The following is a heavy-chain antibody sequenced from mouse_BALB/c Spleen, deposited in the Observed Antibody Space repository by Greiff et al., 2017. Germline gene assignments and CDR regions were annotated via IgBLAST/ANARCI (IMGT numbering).Heavy chain of an antibody. V-gene: IGHV8-11*01. Sequence: ESGPGILQPSQTLSLTCSFSGFSLSTYGIGVGWIRQPSGKGLEWLAHIWWNDNKYYNTALKSRLTISKDTSNNQVFLKIASVDTADTATYYCARIEDGSSSYAMDYWGQGTSGTVSS. CDR3: ARIEDGSSSYAMDY. CDR2: IWWNDNK. J-gene: IGHJ4*01. D-gene: IGHD1-1*01. CDR1: GFSLSTYGIG.